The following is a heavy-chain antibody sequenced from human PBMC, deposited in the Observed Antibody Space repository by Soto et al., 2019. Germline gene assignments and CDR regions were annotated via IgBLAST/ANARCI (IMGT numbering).Heavy chain of an antibody. CDR2: ISRYGDIT. J-gene: IGHJ4*02. CDR1: GFTFNIYA. CDR3: AKDRYLDNDSRGYLFDN. D-gene: IGHD3-22*01. V-gene: IGHV3-23*01. Sequence: EVQLLESGGDLIQPGGSLRLSCAASGFTFNIYAMTWVRQAPGKGLEWVSAISRYGDITYYADSVEGRFSISRDNSKNTLYLQMTRLRAEDTAVYYCAKDRYLDNDSRGYLFDNWGQGTLVTVSS.